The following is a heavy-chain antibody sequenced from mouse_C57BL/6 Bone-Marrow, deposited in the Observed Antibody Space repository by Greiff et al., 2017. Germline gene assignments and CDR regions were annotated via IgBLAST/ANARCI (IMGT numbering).Heavy chain of an antibody. CDR1: GYTFTGYW. D-gene: IGHD1-1*01. CDR2: ILPGSGGT. V-gene: IGHV1-9*01. J-gene: IGHJ4*01. CDR3: ARCYGVAMDD. Sequence: QVQLQQSGPELMKPGASVKLSCKATGYTFTGYWIEWVKQRPGHGLEWIGEILPGSGGTNYNEKFKGKATFTADTSSNTAYMQLRSLTTENSTIYYCARCYGVAMDDWGQGTSVTVSS.